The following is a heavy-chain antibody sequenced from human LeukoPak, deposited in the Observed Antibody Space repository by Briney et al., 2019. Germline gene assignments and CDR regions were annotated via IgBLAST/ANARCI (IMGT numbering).Heavy chain of an antibody. CDR3: ARPWHYSDSSGPNAFDI. CDR1: GYTFTSYD. V-gene: IGHV1-8*03. CDR2: MNPNSGNT. J-gene: IGHJ3*02. Sequence: GASVKVSCKACGYTFTSYDINWVRQATGQGLEGMGWMNPNSGNTGYAQKFQGRVTITRNTSISTAYMELTSLRYEDTAVYHCARPWHYSDSSGPNAFDIWGQGTMVTVSS. D-gene: IGHD3-22*01.